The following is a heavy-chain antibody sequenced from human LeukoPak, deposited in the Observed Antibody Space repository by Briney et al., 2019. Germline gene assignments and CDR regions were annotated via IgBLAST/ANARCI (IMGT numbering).Heavy chain of an antibody. CDR2: IYYSGST. J-gene: IGHJ3*02. CDR3: ARERYCSSTSCWGDAFDI. CDR1: GGSISNYY. V-gene: IGHV4-59*12. Sequence: PSETLSLTCTVSGGSISNYYWSWIRQPPGKGLEWIGYIYYSGSTNYSPSFRSRVTISVDTSKNQFSLKLSSVTAADTAVYYCARERYCSSTSCWGDAFDIWGQGTMVTVSS. D-gene: IGHD2-2*01.